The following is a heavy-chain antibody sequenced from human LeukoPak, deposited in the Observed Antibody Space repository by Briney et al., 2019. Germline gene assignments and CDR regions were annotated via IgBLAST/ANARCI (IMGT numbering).Heavy chain of an antibody. J-gene: IGHJ5*02. D-gene: IGHD3-22*01. V-gene: IGHV4-30-4*01. CDR2: TYYSGST. CDR3: ARPYYYDSRIDP. Sequence: SETLSLTCTDSGGSISSGDYYWSWIRQPPGKGLEWIGYTYYSGSTYYNPSLKSRVTISVDTSKNQFSLKLTSVTAADTAVYYCARPYYYDSRIDPWGQGTLVTVSS. CDR1: GGSISSGDYY.